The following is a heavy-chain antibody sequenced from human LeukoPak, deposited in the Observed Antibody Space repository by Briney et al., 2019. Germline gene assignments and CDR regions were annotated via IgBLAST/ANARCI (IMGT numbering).Heavy chain of an antibody. CDR2: ISSSGSTI. CDR1: GFTFSSYW. D-gene: IGHD3-16*01. CDR3: ARDSDSLGGWFDP. V-gene: IGHV3-48*04. J-gene: IGHJ5*02. Sequence: GGSLRLSCAASGFTFSSYWMSWVRQAPGKGLEWVSYISSSGSTIYYADSVKGRFTISRDNAKNSLYLQMNSLRAEDTAVYYCARDSDSLGGWFDPWGQGTLVTVSS.